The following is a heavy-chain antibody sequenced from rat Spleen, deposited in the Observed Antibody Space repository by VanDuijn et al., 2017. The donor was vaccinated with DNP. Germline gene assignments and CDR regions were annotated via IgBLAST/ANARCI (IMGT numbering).Heavy chain of an antibody. CDR3: TTDFERGY. V-gene: IGHV5-27*01. J-gene: IGHJ2*01. Sequence: EVQLVESGGDLVQPGRSLKLSCAASRFTFSDYNMAWVRQAPKKGLEWVTSISPSGGGTYYRDSVKGRFTIPRDNANHTLYLQMDSLRSEDTATYYCTTDFERGYWGQGVMVTVSS. CDR1: RFTFSDYN. CDR2: ISPSGGGT. D-gene: IGHD1-11*01.